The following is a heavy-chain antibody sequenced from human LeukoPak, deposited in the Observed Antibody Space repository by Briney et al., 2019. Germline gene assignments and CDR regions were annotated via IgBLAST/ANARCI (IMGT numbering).Heavy chain of an antibody. V-gene: IGHV3-66*01. Sequence: PGGSLRLSCAASGFTVSRNYMSWARLAPGKGLEWVSIISSGGATHYADSVEGRFTISRDISKNTLYLQMNSLRAEDTAISYCATCGLSGYHDGMDVWGQGTTVTVSS. CDR3: ATCGLSGYHDGMDV. CDR2: ISSGGAT. D-gene: IGHD2-15*01. CDR1: GFTVSRNY. J-gene: IGHJ6*02.